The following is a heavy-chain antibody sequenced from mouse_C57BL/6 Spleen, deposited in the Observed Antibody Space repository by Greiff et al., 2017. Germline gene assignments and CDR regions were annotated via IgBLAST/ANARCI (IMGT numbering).Heavy chain of an antibody. CDR2: IWWDDDK. CDR3: ARIDDYFYAMDY. V-gene: IGHV8-8*01. D-gene: IGHD2-4*01. Sequence: QVQLQQSGPGILQPSQTLSLTCSFSGFSLSTFGMGVGWIRQPSGKGLEWLAHIWWDDDKYYNPALKSRLTISKGTSKNQVFLKIANVDTADTATYYCARIDDYFYAMDYWGQGTSVTVSS. J-gene: IGHJ4*01. CDR1: GFSLSTFGMG.